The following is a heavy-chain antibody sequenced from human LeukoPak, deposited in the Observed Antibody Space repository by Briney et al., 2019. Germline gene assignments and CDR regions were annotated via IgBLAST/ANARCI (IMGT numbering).Heavy chain of an antibody. CDR3: AREALCSGCRVYGMDV. Sequence: ASVKVSCKASGSTFTNYYIHWVRQAPGQGLEWMGMIDPSGGITSYAQNFQGRVTMTRDTSTSTVYMELNGLRSEDTAVYYCAREALCSGCRVYGMDVWGQGTTVTVSS. V-gene: IGHV1-46*01. D-gene: IGHD2-15*01. J-gene: IGHJ6*02. CDR2: IDPSGGIT. CDR1: GSTFTNYY.